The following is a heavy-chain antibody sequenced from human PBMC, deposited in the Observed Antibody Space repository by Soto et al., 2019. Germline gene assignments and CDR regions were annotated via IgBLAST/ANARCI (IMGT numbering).Heavy chain of an antibody. CDR1: GFTFSSYG. Sequence: GGSLRLSCAASGFTFSSYGMHWVRQAPGKGLEWVAVISYDGSNKYYADSVKGRFTISRDNSKNTLYLQMNSLRAEDTAVYYCAKDPRRTRWLKWHLFDYWGQGTLVTVSS. D-gene: IGHD6-19*01. J-gene: IGHJ4*02. CDR3: AKDPRRTRWLKWHLFDY. CDR2: ISYDGSNK. V-gene: IGHV3-30*18.